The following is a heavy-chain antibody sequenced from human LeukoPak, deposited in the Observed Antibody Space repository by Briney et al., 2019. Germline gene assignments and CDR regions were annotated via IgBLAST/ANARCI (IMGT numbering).Heavy chain of an antibody. J-gene: IGHJ6*03. CDR1: GFTFSSYS. D-gene: IGHD3-10*01. Sequence: GGSLRLSCAASGFTFSSYSMNWVRQAPGKGPEWVSSISSSSSYIYYADSLKGRFTISRDNAKNSLYLQMNSLRAEDTAVYYCARAKYYGSGSYSALMDVWGKGTTVTVSS. CDR3: ARAKYYGSGSYSALMDV. V-gene: IGHV3-21*01. CDR2: ISSSSSYI.